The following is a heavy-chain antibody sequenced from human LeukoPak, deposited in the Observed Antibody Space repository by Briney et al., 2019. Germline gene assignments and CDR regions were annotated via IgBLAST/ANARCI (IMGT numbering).Heavy chain of an antibody. D-gene: IGHD6-13*01. Sequence: PGGSLRLSCAASGFTFSSYSMNWVRQAPGKGLEWVSYISSSGSTIYYADSVKGRFTISRDNAKNSLYLQMNSLRAEDTAVYYCARAFRGSSWYGGGFDPWGQGTLVTVSS. J-gene: IGHJ5*02. CDR1: GFTFSSYS. V-gene: IGHV3-48*04. CDR3: ARAFRGSSWYGGGFDP. CDR2: ISSSGSTI.